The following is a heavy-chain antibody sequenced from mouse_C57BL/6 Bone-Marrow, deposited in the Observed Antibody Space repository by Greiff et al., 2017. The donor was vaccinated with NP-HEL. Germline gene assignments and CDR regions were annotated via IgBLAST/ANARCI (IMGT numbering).Heavy chain of an antibody. CDR3: AKGLYSNFYWYFDV. Sequence: QVQLQQSGAELVKPGASVKLSCKASGYTFTSYWMHWVKQRPGQGLEWIGMIHPNSGSTNYNEKFKSKATLTVDKSSSTAYMQLSSLTSEDSAVYYCAKGLYSNFYWYFDVWGTGTTVTVSS. V-gene: IGHV1-64*01. CDR2: IHPNSGST. CDR1: GYTFTSYW. D-gene: IGHD2-5*01. J-gene: IGHJ1*03.